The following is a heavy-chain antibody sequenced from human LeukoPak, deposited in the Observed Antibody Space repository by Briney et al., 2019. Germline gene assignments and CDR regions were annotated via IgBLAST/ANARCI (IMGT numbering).Heavy chain of an antibody. V-gene: IGHV3-21*01. Sequence: GGSLRLSCAASGFTFSSYSMNWVRQAPGKGLEWVSFVSTSSSYIYYADSVKGRFTISRDNAKESLYLQMNSLRAEDTAVYYCATIEAVRFHYWGQGTLVTVSS. J-gene: IGHJ4*02. CDR2: VSTSSSYI. CDR1: GFTFSSYS. CDR3: ATIEAVRFHY. D-gene: IGHD4-17*01.